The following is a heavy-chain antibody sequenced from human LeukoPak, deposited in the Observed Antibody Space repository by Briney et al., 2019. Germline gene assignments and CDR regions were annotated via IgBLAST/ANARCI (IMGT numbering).Heavy chain of an antibody. CDR2: IYSDNT. V-gene: IGHV3-53*01. Sequence: PGGSLRLSCTVSGFTVSSNSMSWVRQAPGKGLEWVSFIYSDNTHYSDSVKGRFTISRDNSKNSLYLQMNSLRAEDTAVYYCARGQAAVAGTGDYWGQGTLVTVSS. CDR3: ARGQAAVAGTGDY. CDR1: GFTVSSNS. J-gene: IGHJ4*02. D-gene: IGHD6-19*01.